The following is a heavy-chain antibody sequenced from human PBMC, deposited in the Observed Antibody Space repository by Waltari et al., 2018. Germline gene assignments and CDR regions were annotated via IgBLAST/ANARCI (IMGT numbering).Heavy chain of an antibody. CDR3: ARLSEY. V-gene: IGHV1-2*02. CDR2: INPNGGAT. J-gene: IGHJ1*01. Sequence: QVDLVQPGPEVQKPGASVKVSCRPSGYILNDYYIPWVRRAPGQGLEWMGWINPNGGATYYAPKFRDRVTISTDTSIGTVYMHLTSLTSDDTALYFCARLSEYWGQGTLITVSS. CDR1: GYILNDYY.